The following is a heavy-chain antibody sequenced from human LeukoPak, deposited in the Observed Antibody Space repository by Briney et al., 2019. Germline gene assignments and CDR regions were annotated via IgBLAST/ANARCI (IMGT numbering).Heavy chain of an antibody. D-gene: IGHD6-6*01. CDR3: ARTTSSIAARTYYYMDV. V-gene: IGHV4-4*02. CDR1: GFTFGNY. CDR2: IYYSGST. Sequence: AGGSLRLSCAASGFTFGNYWMSWVRQPPGKGLEWIGSIYYSGSTYYNPSLKSRVTISVDTSKNQFSLKLSSVTAADTAVYYCARTTSSIAARTYYYMDVWGKGTTVTVSS. J-gene: IGHJ6*03.